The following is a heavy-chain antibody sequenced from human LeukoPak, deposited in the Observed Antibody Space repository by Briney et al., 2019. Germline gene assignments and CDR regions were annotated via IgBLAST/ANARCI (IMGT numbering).Heavy chain of an antibody. V-gene: IGHV1-18*01. Sequence: ASVKVSCKASGYTFTSYGISWVRQAPGQGLEWMGWISAYNGNTNYAQKLQGRVTMTTDTSTSTAYMELRSLRSDDTAVYYCARGAHYYDSSGLFDNWGQGTLVTVSS. D-gene: IGHD3-22*01. CDR1: GYTFTSYG. CDR2: ISAYNGNT. CDR3: ARGAHYYDSSGLFDN. J-gene: IGHJ4*02.